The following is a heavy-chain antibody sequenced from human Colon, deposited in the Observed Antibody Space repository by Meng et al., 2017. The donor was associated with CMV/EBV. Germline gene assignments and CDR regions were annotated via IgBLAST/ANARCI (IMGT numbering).Heavy chain of an antibody. CDR2: IWFGGSSK. V-gene: IGHV3-30*02. CDR3: VKTGTAWQFDF. Sequence: GVGLVEVGASVSLSGAGSGFTLSNSAMHWVRQAPGKGLEWGAFIWFGGSSKDYADSVKGRFTISRDNSMNRLYLQVNSLRSEDTAVYYCVKTGTAWQFDFWGQGTLVTVSS. D-gene: IGHD2-21*02. J-gene: IGHJ4*02. CDR1: GFTLSNSA.